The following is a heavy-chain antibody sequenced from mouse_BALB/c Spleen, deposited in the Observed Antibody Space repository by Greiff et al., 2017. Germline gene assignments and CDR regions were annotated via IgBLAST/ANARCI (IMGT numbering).Heavy chain of an antibody. CDR2: ISYDGSN. J-gene: IGHJ1*01. D-gene: IGHD2-4*01. CDR3: ARGPLYYDYDGDWYFDV. V-gene: IGHV3-6*02. Sequence: EVQLQESGPGLVKPSQSLSLTCSVTGYSITSGYYWNWIRQFPGNKLEWMGYISYDGSNNYNPSLKNRISITRDTSKNQFFLKLNSVTTEDTATYYCARGPLYYDYDGDWYFDVWGAGTTVTVSS. CDR1: GYSITSGYY.